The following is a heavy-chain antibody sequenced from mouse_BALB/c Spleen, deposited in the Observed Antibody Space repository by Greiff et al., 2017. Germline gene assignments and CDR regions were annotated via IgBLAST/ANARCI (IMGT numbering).Heavy chain of an antibody. CDR3: ARVLRYYFDY. CDR2: IDPANGNT. J-gene: IGHJ2*01. D-gene: IGHD2-14*01. CDR1: GFNIKDTY. V-gene: IGHV14-3*02. Sequence: EVKLMESGAELVKPGASVKLSCTASGFNIKDTYMHWVKQRPEQGLEWIGRIDPANGNTKYDPKFQGKATITADTSSNTAYLQLSSLTSEDTAVYYCARVLRYYFDYWGQGTTLTVSS.